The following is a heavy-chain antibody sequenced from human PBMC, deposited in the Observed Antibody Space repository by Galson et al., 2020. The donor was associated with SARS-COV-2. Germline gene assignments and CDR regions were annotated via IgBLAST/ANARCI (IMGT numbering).Heavy chain of an antibody. V-gene: IGHV4-30-4*07. CDR1: GGSISSGGYS. D-gene: IGHD4-17*01. CDR2: IYYSGST. CDR3: ARVTTVTTYGYNWFDP. J-gene: IGHJ5*02. Sequence: SETLSLTCAVSGGSISSGGYSWSWIRQPPGKGLEWIGYIYYSGSTYYNPSLKSRVTISVDTSKNQFSLKLSSVTAADTAVYYCARVTTVTTYGYNWFDPWGQGTLVTVSS.